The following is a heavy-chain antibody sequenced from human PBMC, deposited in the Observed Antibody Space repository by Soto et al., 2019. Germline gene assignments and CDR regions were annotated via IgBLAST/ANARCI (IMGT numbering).Heavy chain of an antibody. CDR1: GGSFSGYY. Sequence: SETLSLTCAVYGGSFSGYYWSWIRQPPGKGLEWIGEINHSRSTNYNPSLKSRVTISVDTSKNQFSLKLSSVTAADTAVYYCARGPLGYCSGGSCYRLDPWGQGTLVTVSS. J-gene: IGHJ5*02. V-gene: IGHV4-34*01. D-gene: IGHD2-15*01. CDR2: INHSRST. CDR3: ARGPLGYCSGGSCYRLDP.